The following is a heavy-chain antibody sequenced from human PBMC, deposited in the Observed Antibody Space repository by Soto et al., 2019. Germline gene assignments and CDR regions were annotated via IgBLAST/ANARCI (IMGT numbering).Heavy chain of an antibody. CDR1: GGSSSGYY. CDR3: AREDYGVLDV. Sequence: QVQLQESGPGLVKPSETLSLTCSVSGGSSSGYYWSWIRQPAGKGLEWIGRIYTSGSPYYNPSLESRVTLSVDSSSHQISLKLSSVTAADTAVYYCAREDYGVLDVWGQGTTVTVSS. D-gene: IGHD3-16*01. J-gene: IGHJ6*02. V-gene: IGHV4-4*07. CDR2: IYTSGSP.